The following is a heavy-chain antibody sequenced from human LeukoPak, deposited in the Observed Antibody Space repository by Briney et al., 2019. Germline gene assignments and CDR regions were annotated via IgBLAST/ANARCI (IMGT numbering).Heavy chain of an antibody. V-gene: IGHV3-21*01. Sequence: PGGSLRLFCGASGFTFSIYSMRWVRQAPGKGLEWVSYISSCNKYIYYADSVKGRFTISRDNAKNSLYLQMNSLRAEDTAVYYCAKVKGRYFDWLFGGTGGYYYYYYMDVWGKGTTVTVSS. CDR2: ISSCNKYI. D-gene: IGHD3-9*01. J-gene: IGHJ6*03. CDR3: AKVKGRYFDWLFGGTGGYYYYYYMDV. CDR1: GFTFSIYS.